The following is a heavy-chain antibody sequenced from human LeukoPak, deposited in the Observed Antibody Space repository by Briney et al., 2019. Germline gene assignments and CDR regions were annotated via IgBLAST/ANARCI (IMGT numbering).Heavy chain of an antibody. V-gene: IGHV4-39*07. J-gene: IGHJ5*02. CDR2: IYYSGNT. D-gene: IGHD6-19*01. CDR3: ARLRGATVAHNWFDP. Sequence: PSETLSLTCSVSAGSISRSSYFWGWIRQPPGKGLEWIANIYYSGNTFYNPSLKSRVTISVDTSKNQCSLRLSSVTAADTAVYYCARLRGATVAHNWFDPWGQGTLVTVSS. CDR1: AGSISRSSYF.